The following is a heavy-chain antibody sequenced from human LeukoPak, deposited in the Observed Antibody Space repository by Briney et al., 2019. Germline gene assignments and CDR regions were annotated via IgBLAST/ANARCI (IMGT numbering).Heavy chain of an antibody. CDR3: AKDGTPTGITMVRGVISYYYYMVV. V-gene: IGHV3-21*01. CDR2: ISRSSSYT. D-gene: IGHD3-10*01. CDR1: GFTFSIYK. Sequence: GGSLRPSSAPSGFTFSIYKMNWVRQAPGKGLEWVSSISRSSSYTYYADSVKGRFTISRDNSKNTLYLQMNSLRAEDTAVYYCAKDGTPTGITMVRGVISYYYYMVVWGKGTTVTVSS. J-gene: IGHJ6*03.